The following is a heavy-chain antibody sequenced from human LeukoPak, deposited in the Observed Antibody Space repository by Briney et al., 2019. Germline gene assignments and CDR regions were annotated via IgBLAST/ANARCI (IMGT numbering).Heavy chain of an antibody. Sequence: SETLSLTCSASGDSISGYYRNWIRQPAGKGLEWIGRIYTDGGTLYNPSLKSRVTMSVDTSKNQFSLKLTSVTAADTAVYYCARRVSEVAPTLRNGENWFDPWGRGTLVTVSS. CDR3: ARRVSEVAPTLRNGENWFDP. CDR1: GDSISGYY. CDR2: IYTDGGT. D-gene: IGHD1-26*01. V-gene: IGHV4-4*07. J-gene: IGHJ5*02.